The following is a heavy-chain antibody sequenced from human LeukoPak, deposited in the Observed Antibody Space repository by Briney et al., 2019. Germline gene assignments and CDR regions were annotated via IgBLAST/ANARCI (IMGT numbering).Heavy chain of an antibody. CDR3: ARDRPTGNFDY. CDR2: INHSGNT. D-gene: IGHD2-8*02. J-gene: IGHJ4*02. V-gene: IGHV4-38-2*02. Sequence: SETLSLTCTVSGYSISSGYYWGWIRQPPGKGLEWIGSINHSGNTYYNPSLKSRVTISVDTSKNQFSLNLSSVTAADTAVYYCARDRPTGNFDYWGKGTLVTVSS. CDR1: GYSISSGYY.